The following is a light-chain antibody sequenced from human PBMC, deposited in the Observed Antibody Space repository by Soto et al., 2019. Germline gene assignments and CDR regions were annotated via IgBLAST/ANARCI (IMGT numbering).Light chain of an antibody. CDR3: QQYGTSPRT. J-gene: IGKJ1*01. CDR1: QSVSSSY. V-gene: IGKV3-20*01. Sequence: IVLTQSPGTLSLSPGERATLSCRASQSVSSSYLAWYQQKPGQAPRPLIYAASSRATGIPDRFSGSGSGTDFTLTISRLEPEDFAVYYCQQYGTSPRTFGQGTKVDIK. CDR2: AAS.